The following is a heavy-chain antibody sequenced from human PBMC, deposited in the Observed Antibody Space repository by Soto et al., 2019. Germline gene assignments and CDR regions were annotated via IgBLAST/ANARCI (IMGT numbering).Heavy chain of an antibody. D-gene: IGHD3-10*01. Sequence: TLSLTCTVSGGSISSGGYYWSWIRQHPGKGLEWIGYIYYSGSTYYNPSLKSRVTISVDTSKNQFSLKLSSVTAADTAVYYCARAIGYGSGSYYNGAYYFVYWGQGTLVTVSS. CDR2: IYYSGST. V-gene: IGHV4-31*03. J-gene: IGHJ4*02. CDR3: ARAIGYGSGSYYNGAYYFVY. CDR1: GGSISSGGYY.